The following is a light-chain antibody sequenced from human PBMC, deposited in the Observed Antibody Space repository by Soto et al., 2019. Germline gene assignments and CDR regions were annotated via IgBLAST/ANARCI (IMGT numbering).Light chain of an antibody. J-gene: IGKJ4*01. V-gene: IGKV3-15*01. CDR1: QSVSTN. Sequence: EIVMTQSPATLSVSPVEIASLYCMASQSVSTNLAWYQQKPAQAPRLLIYGASTRATGIPGRFSGGGSGTEFTLTISSLQSADFAVYYCQQYNDWPLTCGGGTKGDIK. CDR3: QQYNDWPLT. CDR2: GAS.